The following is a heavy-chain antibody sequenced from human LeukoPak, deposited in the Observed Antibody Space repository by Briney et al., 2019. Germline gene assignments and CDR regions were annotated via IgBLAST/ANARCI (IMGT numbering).Heavy chain of an antibody. Sequence: GGSLRLSCTASGLTFRNYAMHCLRQAPGKGPEWVANIKQDGSEKYYVDSVKGRFTISRDNAETSLHLQMNSLRAEDTAVYYCARGGNHGDYWYFDLWGRGTLVTVSS. CDR1: GLTFRNYA. CDR2: IKQDGSEK. D-gene: IGHD4-17*01. J-gene: IGHJ2*01. CDR3: ARGGNHGDYWYFDL. V-gene: IGHV3-7*01.